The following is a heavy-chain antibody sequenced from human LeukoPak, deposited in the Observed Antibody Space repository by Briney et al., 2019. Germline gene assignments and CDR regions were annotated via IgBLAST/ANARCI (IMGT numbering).Heavy chain of an antibody. J-gene: IGHJ4*02. Sequence: GGSLRLSSAASGFTFSSYAMSWVRQAPGKGLEWVSAISGSGGSTYYADSVKGRFTISRDNSKNTLYLQTNSLRAEDTAVYYCARGDSTSGYYLDYWGQGTLVTVAS. CDR3: ARGDSTSGYYLDY. D-gene: IGHD6-13*01. CDR2: ISGSGGST. CDR1: GFTFSSYA. V-gene: IGHV3-23*01.